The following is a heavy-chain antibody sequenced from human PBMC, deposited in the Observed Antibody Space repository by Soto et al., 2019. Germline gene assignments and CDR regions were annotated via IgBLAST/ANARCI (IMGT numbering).Heavy chain of an antibody. Sequence: GASVKVSCKASGYTFTGYYMHWVRQAPGQGLEWMGWINPNSGGTNYAQKFQGWVTMTRDTSISTAYMELSRLRSDDTAVYYCARDNSQRSKDYYGMDVWGQGTTVTVSS. D-gene: IGHD2-21*01. CDR3: ARDNSQRSKDYYGMDV. CDR1: GYTFTGYY. J-gene: IGHJ6*02. CDR2: INPNSGGT. V-gene: IGHV1-2*04.